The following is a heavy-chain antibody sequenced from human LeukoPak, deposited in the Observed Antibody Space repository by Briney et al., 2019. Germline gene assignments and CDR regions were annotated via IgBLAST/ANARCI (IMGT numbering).Heavy chain of an antibody. CDR3: ASSEYYYDSSGPTGFDY. D-gene: IGHD3-22*01. V-gene: IGHV1-69*04. CDR1: GGTFSSYA. Sequence: ASVKVSCKASGGTFSSYAISWVRQAPGQGLEWMGRIIPILGIANYAQKFQGRVTITADKSTSTAYMELSSLRSEGTAVYYCASSEYYYDSSGPTGFDYWGQGTLVTVSS. CDR2: IIPILGIA. J-gene: IGHJ4*02.